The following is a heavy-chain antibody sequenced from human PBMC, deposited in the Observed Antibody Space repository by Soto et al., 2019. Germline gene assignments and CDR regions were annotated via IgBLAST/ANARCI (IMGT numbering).Heavy chain of an antibody. CDR2: INHSGST. CDR1: GGSFSGYD. CDR3: ARDKITGLFDY. D-gene: IGHD2-8*02. Sequence: QVQLQQWGAGLLKPSETLSLTCAVYGGSFSGYDWPWIRQPPGTGLEWIGEINHSGSTNYNPSLKSRVTISVATSKNQFSLKLTSVTAADTAVYYCARDKITGLFDYWGQGTLVTVSS. J-gene: IGHJ4*02. V-gene: IGHV4-34*01.